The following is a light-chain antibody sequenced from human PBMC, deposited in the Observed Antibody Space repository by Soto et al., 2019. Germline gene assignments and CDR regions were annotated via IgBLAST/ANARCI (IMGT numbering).Light chain of an antibody. CDR3: QSYDSSTVI. Sequence: NFMLTQPHSVSESPGKTVTISFTRSSGSIASNYVQWYQQRPGSAPTTVIYEDNQRPSGVPDRFSGSIDSSSSSASLTISGLKTEDEADYYCQSYDSSTVIFGGGTQLTVL. V-gene: IGLV6-57*04. CDR1: SGSIASNY. CDR2: EDN. J-gene: IGLJ2*01.